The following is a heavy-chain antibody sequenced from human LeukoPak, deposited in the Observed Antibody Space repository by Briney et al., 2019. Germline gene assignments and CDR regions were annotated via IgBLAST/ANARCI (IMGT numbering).Heavy chain of an antibody. Sequence: GGSLRLSCAASGFTFSSYSMNWVRQAPGKGLEWVSYISSSSSTIYYADSVKGRFTISRDNAKNSLYLQMNRLRAEDTAVYYCARASSYKIYYFDYWGQGTLVTVSS. CDR1: GFTFSSYS. CDR3: ARASSYKIYYFDY. J-gene: IGHJ4*02. CDR2: ISSSSSTI. D-gene: IGHD1-1*01. V-gene: IGHV3-48*01.